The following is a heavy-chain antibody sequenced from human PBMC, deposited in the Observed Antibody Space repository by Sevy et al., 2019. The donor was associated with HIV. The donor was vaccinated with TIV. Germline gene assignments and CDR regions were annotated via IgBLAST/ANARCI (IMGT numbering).Heavy chain of an antibody. CDR2: IMPSGIT. Sequence: SETLSLTCAVYGGSLSGYYSSWIRQPPGKGLEWIGEIMPSGITNYNPSLKSRVSISIDTSKNQFSLKVNSVTAADTAIYYCARGQWEHPFWGQGTQVTVSS. D-gene: IGHD1-26*01. CDR1: GGSLSGYY. CDR3: ARGQWEHPF. V-gene: IGHV4-34*01. J-gene: IGHJ4*02.